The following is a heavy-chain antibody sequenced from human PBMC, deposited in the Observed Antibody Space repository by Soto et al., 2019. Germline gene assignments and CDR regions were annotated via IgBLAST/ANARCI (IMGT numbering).Heavy chain of an antibody. V-gene: IGHV3-23*01. D-gene: IGHD2-8*01. Sequence: EVQLLESGGGFIHPGGSLRLSCAASGFSFSSFAMNWVRQAPGTGLEWVSFIRGSADSTFSPDSVKGRFTISRDNSKSTLYLQINSLRAEDTAVYYCAKTRGAMIYAISVYGMDVWGQGTTVTVSS. CDR2: IRGSADST. CDR3: AKTRGAMIYAISVYGMDV. CDR1: GFSFSSFA. J-gene: IGHJ6*02.